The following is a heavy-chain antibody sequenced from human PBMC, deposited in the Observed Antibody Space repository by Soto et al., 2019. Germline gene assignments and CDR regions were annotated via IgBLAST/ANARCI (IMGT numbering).Heavy chain of an antibody. V-gene: IGHV1-2*02. CDR2: INPDSGFT. CDR1: GYTFTGYY. CDR3: ARDTGRSLASARFDD. D-gene: IGHD2-8*02. J-gene: IGHJ4*02. Sequence: QVQLVQSGAEVKKPGASVKVSCEASGYTFTGYYIHWVRQAPGQGLEWMGWINPDSGFTNNAKKFQGRVTMTGDTSISTAYMELSRLRSDDTAVYYCARDTGRSLASARFDDWGQGTLVTVSS.